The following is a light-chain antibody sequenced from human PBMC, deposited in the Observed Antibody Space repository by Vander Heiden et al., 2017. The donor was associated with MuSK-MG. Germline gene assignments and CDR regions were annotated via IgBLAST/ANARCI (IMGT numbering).Light chain of an antibody. V-gene: IGKV1D-16*01. CDR3: QQYNSNPPT. CDR2: AVS. J-gene: IGKJ4*01. Sequence: DIQITQSPSSLSASVGDRVTITCRASQDISIWLAWYQQKPEKAPKSLIYAVSTLQRGVPSRFSGSGSGTDFTLTISSLQPEDFATYYCQQYNSNPPTFGGGTKVEIK. CDR1: QDISIW.